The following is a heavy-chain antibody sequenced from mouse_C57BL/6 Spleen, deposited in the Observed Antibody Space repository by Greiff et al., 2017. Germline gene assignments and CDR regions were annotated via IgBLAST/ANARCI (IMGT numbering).Heavy chain of an antibody. D-gene: IGHD2-3*01. CDR2: ISDGGRYT. V-gene: IGHV5-4*01. Sequence: VQLKESGGGLVKPGGSLKLSCAASGFTFSSYAMSWVRQTPDKRLEWVATISDGGRYTSYPDNVKGRFTISKDNAKNNLYLQMSHLKSEDTAMYYCARDHFDGYYYYFDYWGQGTTLTVSS. CDR3: ARDHFDGYYYYFDY. J-gene: IGHJ2*01. CDR1: GFTFSSYA.